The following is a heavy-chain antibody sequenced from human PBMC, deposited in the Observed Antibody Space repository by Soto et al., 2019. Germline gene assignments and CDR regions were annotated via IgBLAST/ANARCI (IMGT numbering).Heavy chain of an antibody. CDR1: GGTFSSYA. CDR3: ARSSSLTRVYFGY. V-gene: IGHV1-69*06. J-gene: IGHJ4*02. D-gene: IGHD6-13*01. CDR2: IIPIFGTA. Sequence: GASVKVSCKASGGTFSSYAISWVRQAPGQGLEWMGGIIPIFGTANYAQKFQGRVTITADKSTSTAYMELSSLRSEDTAVYYCARSSSLTRVYFGYWGQGTLVTVSS.